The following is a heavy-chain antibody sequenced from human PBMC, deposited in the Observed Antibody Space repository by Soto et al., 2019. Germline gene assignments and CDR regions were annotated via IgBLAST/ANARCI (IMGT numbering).Heavy chain of an antibody. D-gene: IGHD2-2*02. J-gene: IGHJ6*02. Sequence: EVQLVESGGGLVKPGGSLRLSCAASGFTFSSYSMNWVRQAPGKGLEWVSSISSSSSYIYYADSVKGRFTISRDNAKNSLYLQMNSLRAEDTAVYYCAKIGYCSSTSCYSYGMDVWGQGTTVTVSS. CDR2: ISSSSSYI. CDR3: AKIGYCSSTSCYSYGMDV. V-gene: IGHV3-21*01. CDR1: GFTFSSYS.